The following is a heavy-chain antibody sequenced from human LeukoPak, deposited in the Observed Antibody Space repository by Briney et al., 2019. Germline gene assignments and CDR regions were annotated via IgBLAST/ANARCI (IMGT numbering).Heavy chain of an antibody. V-gene: IGHV3-74*01. J-gene: IGHJ4*02. D-gene: IGHD3-10*01. CDR1: GFTSTTSS. Sequence: GRSLRLSCAPSGFTSTTSSMHCVRHAPGKGLVWVSLISSNGSTITYADSVKVRFTISRDNAKSTLYLQINSLRPEDTALYYCARRSAAASYYFFDSWGQGTLVTVSS. CDR3: ARRSAAASYYFFDS. CDR2: ISSNGSTI.